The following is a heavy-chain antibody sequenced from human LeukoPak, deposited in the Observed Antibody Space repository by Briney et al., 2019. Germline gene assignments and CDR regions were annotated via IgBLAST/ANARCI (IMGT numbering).Heavy chain of an antibody. CDR1: GGSISSGDYY. D-gene: IGHD6-13*01. V-gene: IGHV4-30-4*08. CDR2: IYYSGST. CDR3: ARVASSSWYYFDY. J-gene: IGHJ4*02. Sequence: SQTLSLTCTVSGGSISSGDYYWSWIRQPPGKGLEWIVYIYYSGSTYYNPSLKSRVTISVDTSKNQFSLKLSSVTAADTAVYYCARVASSSWYYFDYWGQGTLVTVSS.